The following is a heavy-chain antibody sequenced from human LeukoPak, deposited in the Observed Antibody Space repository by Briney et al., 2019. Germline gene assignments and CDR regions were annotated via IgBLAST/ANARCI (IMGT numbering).Heavy chain of an antibody. J-gene: IGHJ5*02. D-gene: IGHD2-15*01. V-gene: IGHV4-4*07. CDR1: GGSISSYY. CDR3: PREPGYCSGGTCFNWFDP. CDR2: MYTSGSS. Sequence: SETLSLTCTVSGGSISSYYWSWIRQPAGKGLEWIGRMYTSGSSNYNPSLKSRVTMSVDTSKNQFSLKLSSLTAADTAVYYCPREPGYCSGGTCFNWFDPWGQGTLVTVSS.